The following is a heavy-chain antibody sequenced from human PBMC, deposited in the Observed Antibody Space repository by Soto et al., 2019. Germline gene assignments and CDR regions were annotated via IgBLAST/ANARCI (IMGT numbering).Heavy chain of an antibody. J-gene: IGHJ4*02. CDR2: ISGSGGST. CDR1: GVTFGSYA. Sequence: GGSLRLSCAASGVTFGSYAMSWVGQGPGKGLEWVSAISGSGGSTYYADSVKGRFTISRDNSKNTLYLQMNSLRAEDTAVYYCAKRGFFSYCIRGRRYMFDYRCPGTLVTLSS. V-gene: IGHV3-23*01. D-gene: IGHD2-15*01. CDR3: AKRGFFSYCIRGRRYMFDY.